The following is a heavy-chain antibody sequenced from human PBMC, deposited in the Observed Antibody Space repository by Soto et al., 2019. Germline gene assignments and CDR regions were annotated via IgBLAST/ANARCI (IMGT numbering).Heavy chain of an antibody. J-gene: IGHJ4*01. CDR1: GFTFSSYW. D-gene: IGHD3-22*01. CDR3: ARGDGDYYDGNGYLGRH. CDR2: IKTDGSGT. Sequence: EVQLVESGGGLVQPGGSLRLSCAASGFTFSSYWMHWVRQAPGKGLVWVSRIKTDGSGTFYAGSVEGRFTISRDNAXNXXYLQMNSLRAEDTAVYYCARGDGDYYDGNGYLGRHWGQGTLVTVSS. V-gene: IGHV3-74*01.